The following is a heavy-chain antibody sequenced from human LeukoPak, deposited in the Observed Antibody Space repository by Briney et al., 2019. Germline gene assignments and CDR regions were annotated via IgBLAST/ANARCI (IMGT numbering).Heavy chain of an antibody. CDR3: ARDHGDIVATIMRVGYYYSMDV. CDR1: GFTFSSYA. J-gene: IGHJ6*02. Sequence: GGSLRLSCAASGFTFSSYAMHWVRQAPGKGLEWVAVISYDGSNKYYADSVKGRFTISRDNSKNTLYLQMNSLRAEDTAVYYCARDHGDIVATIMRVGYYYSMDVWGQGTTVTVSS. CDR2: ISYDGSNK. D-gene: IGHD5-12*01. V-gene: IGHV3-30*04.